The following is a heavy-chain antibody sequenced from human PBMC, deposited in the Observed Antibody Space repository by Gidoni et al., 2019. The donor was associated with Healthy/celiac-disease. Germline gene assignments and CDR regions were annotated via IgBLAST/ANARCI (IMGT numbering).Heavy chain of an antibody. CDR1: GGSISSYY. V-gene: IGHV4-4*07. Sequence: QVQLQASGPGLVKPSETLSLTCTVSGGSISSYYWSWIRPPAGKGLEWIGRIYTSGSTNYNPSLKSRVTMSVDTSKNQFSLKLSSVTAADTAVYYCARGAVTKYYYYYGMDVWGQGTTVTVSS. CDR2: IYTSGST. J-gene: IGHJ6*02. CDR3: ARGAVTKYYYYYGMDV. D-gene: IGHD4-4*01.